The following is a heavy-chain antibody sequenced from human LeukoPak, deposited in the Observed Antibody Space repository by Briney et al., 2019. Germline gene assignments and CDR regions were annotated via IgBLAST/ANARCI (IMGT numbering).Heavy chain of an antibody. CDR1: GFTFSSYW. Sequence: GGSLRLSCAASGFTFSSYWMHWVRQAPGKGLEWVSVIYSGGSAYYADSVKGRFTISRHNSKNTLYLQMNSLRAEDTAVYYCARGDRAFDIWGQGTMVTVSS. CDR3: ARGDRAFDI. J-gene: IGHJ3*02. CDR2: IYSGGSA. V-gene: IGHV3-53*04. D-gene: IGHD3-16*01.